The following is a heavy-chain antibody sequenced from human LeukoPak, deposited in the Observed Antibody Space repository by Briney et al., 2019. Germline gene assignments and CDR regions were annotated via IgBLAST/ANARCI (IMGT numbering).Heavy chain of an antibody. CDR3: ARGSTYYDSSGQVPFDY. J-gene: IGHJ4*02. CDR1: GFTFSSYS. V-gene: IGHV3-48*01. Sequence: GGSLRLSCAASGFTFSSYSMNWVRQAPGEGLEWGSYISGSSSTIYYADSVKGRFTISRDNVKNTLYLQMNSLRAEDTAIYYCARGSTYYDSSGQVPFDYWGQGTLVTVSS. CDR2: ISGSSSTI. D-gene: IGHD3-22*01.